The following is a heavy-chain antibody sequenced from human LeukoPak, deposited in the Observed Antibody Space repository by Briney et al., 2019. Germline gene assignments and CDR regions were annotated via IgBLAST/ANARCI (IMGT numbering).Heavy chain of an antibody. J-gene: IGHJ4*02. CDR3: AKSADPFDY. V-gene: IGHV3-30*18. CDR2: ISYDGSNK. Sequence: GGSLRLSCAASGFTFSSYAMSWVRQAPGKGLEWVAVISYDGSNKYYADSVKGRFTISRDNSKNTLYLQMNSLRAEDTAVYYCAKSADPFDYWGQGTLVTVSS. D-gene: IGHD2-2*01. CDR1: GFTFSSYA.